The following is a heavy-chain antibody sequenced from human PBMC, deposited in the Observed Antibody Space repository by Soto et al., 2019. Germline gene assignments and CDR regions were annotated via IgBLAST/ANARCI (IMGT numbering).Heavy chain of an antibody. V-gene: IGHV1-3*01. J-gene: IGHJ5*02. Sequence: SSVKVSCKASGYTFTRYTMNWVRRAPGQRLEWMGWINPDDGNTKSSQKFQDRVIITRDTSASTAYMDLSSLRSEDTAVYYCARGIATGQLDTWGQGTLVTVSS. CDR1: GYTFTRYT. CDR2: INPDDGNT. D-gene: IGHD6-13*01. CDR3: ARGIATGQLDT.